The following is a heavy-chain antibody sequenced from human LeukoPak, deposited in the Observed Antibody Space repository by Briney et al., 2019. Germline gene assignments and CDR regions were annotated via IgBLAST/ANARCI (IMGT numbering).Heavy chain of an antibody. J-gene: IGHJ4*02. Sequence: GASVKVSCKASGYTLTSYGISLVRQAPGQGLEWMGWSSFYNGNTNYAQKFQGRVTMTTDTSTSTAYMELRSLRSDDTAVYYCARASGGYSFGSDHWGQGTLVIVSS. CDR2: SSFYNGNT. CDR3: ARASGGYSFGSDH. D-gene: IGHD5-18*01. CDR1: GYTLTSYG. V-gene: IGHV1-18*01.